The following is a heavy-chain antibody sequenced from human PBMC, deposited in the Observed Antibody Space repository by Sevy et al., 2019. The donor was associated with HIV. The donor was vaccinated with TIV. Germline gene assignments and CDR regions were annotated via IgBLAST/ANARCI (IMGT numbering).Heavy chain of an antibody. D-gene: IGHD2-2*01. J-gene: IGHJ6*02. CDR2: IRFDATIK. Sequence: GGSLRLSCAASGFTFSNYGMHWVRQAPGKGLEWVAFIRFDATIKYYRDSVKGRLTISRDNSKSTLCLQMNSLRAEDTAVYFCAKVLRIVEIPAAIDYYYGMDVWGQGTTVTVSS. CDR1: GFTFSNYG. CDR3: AKVLRIVEIPAAIDYYYGMDV. V-gene: IGHV3-30*02.